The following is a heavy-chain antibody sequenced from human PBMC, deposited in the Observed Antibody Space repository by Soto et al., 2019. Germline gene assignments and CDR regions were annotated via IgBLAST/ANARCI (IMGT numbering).Heavy chain of an antibody. CDR2: ISISGSTI. V-gene: IGHV3-11*01. D-gene: IGHD3-10*01. J-gene: IGHJ4*02. CDR3: ARDLDYYRSGSSDY. CDR1: GFTFSDYY. Sequence: GSRRLSCAASGFTFSDYYMSWIRQAPGKGLEWVSYISISGSTIYYADSVKGRFTIYRDNAKNSLYLQMNSLRAEDTAVYYCARDLDYYRSGSSDYWGQGTMVTISA.